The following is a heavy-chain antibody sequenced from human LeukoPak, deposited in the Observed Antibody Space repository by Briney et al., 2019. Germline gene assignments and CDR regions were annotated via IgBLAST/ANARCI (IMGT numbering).Heavy chain of an antibody. Sequence: GASVKVSCKVSGYTLTELSMHWVRQAPGKGLEWMGGFDPEDGETIYAQKFQGRVTMTEDTSTDTAYMELSSLRSEDTAVYYCATDRPYYGSGSYYMTHWGQGTPVTVSS. D-gene: IGHD3-10*01. V-gene: IGHV1-24*01. CDR2: FDPEDGET. CDR1: GYTLTELS. CDR3: ATDRPYYGSGSYYMTH. J-gene: IGHJ4*02.